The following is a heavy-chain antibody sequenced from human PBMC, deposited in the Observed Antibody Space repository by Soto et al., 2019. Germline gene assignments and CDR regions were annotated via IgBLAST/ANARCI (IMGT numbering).Heavy chain of an antibody. J-gene: IGHJ5*02. CDR2: ISYDGSNK. CDR3: ARVAGYCSGGSCAKAFDP. CDR1: GFTFSSYA. Sequence: QVQLVESGGGVVQPGRSLRLSCAASGFTFSSYAMHWVRQAPGKGLEWVAVISYDGSNKYYADSVKGRFTISRDNSKNTLYLQMNSLRAEDTAVYYCARVAGYCSGGSCAKAFDPWGQGTLVTVSS. V-gene: IGHV3-30-3*01. D-gene: IGHD2-15*01.